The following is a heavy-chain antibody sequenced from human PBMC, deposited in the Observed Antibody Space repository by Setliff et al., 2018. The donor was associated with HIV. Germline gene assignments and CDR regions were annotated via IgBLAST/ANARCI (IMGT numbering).Heavy chain of an antibody. J-gene: IGHJ6*02. CDR3: ARDHIVATIRDYYYGMDV. D-gene: IGHD5-12*01. CDR2: INHSRTT. Sequence: PSETLSLTCAVYGGSFSGYYWSWIRQPPGKGLEWIGEINHSRTTNYNPSLQSRITISVDTSKNQFSLKLSSVTAADTAVYYCARDHIVATIRDYYYGMDVWGQGTTVTVSS. CDR1: GGSFSGYY. V-gene: IGHV4-34*01.